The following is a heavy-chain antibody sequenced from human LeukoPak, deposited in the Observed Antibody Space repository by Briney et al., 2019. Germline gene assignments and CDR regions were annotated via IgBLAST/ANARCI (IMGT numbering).Heavy chain of an antibody. CDR1: GFTFSSYE. CDR3: ARDSAYGDSPWGDY. Sequence: GGPLRLSCAASGFTFSSYEMNWVRQAPGKGLEWVSYISSSGSTIYYADSVKGRFTISRDNAKNSLYLQMNSLRAEDTAVYYCARDSAYGDSPWGDYWGQGTLVTVSS. J-gene: IGHJ4*02. CDR2: ISSSGSTI. D-gene: IGHD4-17*01. V-gene: IGHV3-48*03.